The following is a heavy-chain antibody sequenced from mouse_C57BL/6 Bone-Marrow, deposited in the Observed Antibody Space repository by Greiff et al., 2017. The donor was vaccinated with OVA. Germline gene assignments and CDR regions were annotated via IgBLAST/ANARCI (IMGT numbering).Heavy chain of an antibody. D-gene: IGHD1-1*01. CDR2: IDPSDSYT. V-gene: IGHV1-69*01. J-gene: IGHJ3*01. CDR1: GYTFTSYW. Sequence: VQLQQPGAELVMPGASVKLSCKASGYTFTSYWMHWVKQRPGQGLEWIGEIDPSDSYTNYNQKFKGKSTLTVDKSSSTAYMQLSSLTSEDSAVYYCASEDYGSSYAYWGQGTLVTVSA. CDR3: ASEDYGSSYAY.